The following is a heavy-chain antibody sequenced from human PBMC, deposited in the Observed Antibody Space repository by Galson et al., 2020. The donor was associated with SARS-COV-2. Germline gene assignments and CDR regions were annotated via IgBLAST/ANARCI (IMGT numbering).Heavy chain of an antibody. J-gene: IGHJ4*02. CDR2: IYTGVNT. D-gene: IGHD3-3*01. Sequence: SETLSLPCTVSDGSISSGSYYWSSIRQPAGKGLEWIGRIYTGVNTNYNPSIKSRVTISVNTSKNQFSLKLSSVTAADTAVYYCARGSGWDVYVDHWGQGTLVTVSS. V-gene: IGHV4-61*02. CDR1: DGSISSGSYY. CDR3: ARGSGWDVYVDH.